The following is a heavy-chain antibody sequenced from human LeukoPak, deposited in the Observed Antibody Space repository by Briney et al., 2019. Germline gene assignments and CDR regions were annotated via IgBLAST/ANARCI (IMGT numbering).Heavy chain of an antibody. V-gene: IGHV4-39*01. CDR2: IYYSGST. Sequence: SETLSLTCTVSGGSISSSSYYWGWIRQPPGKGLEWIGSIYYSGSTYYNPSNPSLKSRVTISVDTSNNQFSLRLSSVTAADTAVYYCARFIAAAGAFDYWGQGTLVTVSS. CDR3: ARFIAAAGAFDY. D-gene: IGHD6-13*01. CDR1: GGSISSSSYY. J-gene: IGHJ4*02.